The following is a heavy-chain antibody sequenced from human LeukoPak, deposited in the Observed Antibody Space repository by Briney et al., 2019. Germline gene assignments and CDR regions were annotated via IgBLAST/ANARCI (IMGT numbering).Heavy chain of an antibody. CDR2: IGGSGNY. D-gene: IGHD4-11*01. V-gene: IGHV3-21*05. CDR3: VGNKDYPFDT. J-gene: IGHJ3*02. Sequence: GGSLRLSCTPSQFTLSSYNLNWVRQAPGKGLEWIAYIGGSGNYYYSDSVKGRFTISRDNSKKSLFLQMNSLIAEDTAVYYCVGNKDYPFDTWGQGTRVTV. CDR1: QFTLSSYN.